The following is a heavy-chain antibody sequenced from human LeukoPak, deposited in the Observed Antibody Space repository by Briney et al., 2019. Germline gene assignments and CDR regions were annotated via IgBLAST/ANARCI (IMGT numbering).Heavy chain of an antibody. CDR2: INSDGSST. Sequence: GGSLRLSCAASGFTFSSYGMHWVRQAPGKGLVWVSRINSDGSSTTYADSVKGRFTISRDNAKNTLYLQMNSLRAEDTAVYYCARDYGRSRDYGMDVWGQGTTVTVSS. V-gene: IGHV3-74*03. D-gene: IGHD3-10*01. CDR3: ARDYGRSRDYGMDV. J-gene: IGHJ6*02. CDR1: GFTFSSYG.